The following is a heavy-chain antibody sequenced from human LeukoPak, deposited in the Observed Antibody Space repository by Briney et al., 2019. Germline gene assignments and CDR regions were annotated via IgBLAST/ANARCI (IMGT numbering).Heavy chain of an antibody. D-gene: IGHD3-10*01. V-gene: IGHV3-30*02. CDR3: AKDRYGSGNDHFDY. CDR2: IRYDGSNK. J-gene: IGHJ4*02. Sequence: GGSLRLSCAASGFTFSSYGMHWVRQAPGKGLEWVAFIRYDGSNKYYTDSVKGRFTISRGNSKNTLYLQMNSLRAEDTAVYYCAKDRYGSGNDHFDYWGQGTLVTVSS. CDR1: GFTFSSYG.